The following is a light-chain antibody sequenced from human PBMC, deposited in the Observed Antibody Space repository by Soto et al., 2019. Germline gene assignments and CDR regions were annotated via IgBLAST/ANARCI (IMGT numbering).Light chain of an antibody. CDR1: QSVSSY. V-gene: IGKV3-11*01. CDR3: QQRSNWPRRT. J-gene: IGKJ1*01. CDR2: DAS. Sequence: EIVLTQSPATLSLSPGERATLSCRASQSVSSYLAWYQQKPGQAPRLLIYDASNRATGIPARFSGSGSGTDLTLTISSLEPEDFAVYYCQQRSNWPRRTFGPGTKVEIK.